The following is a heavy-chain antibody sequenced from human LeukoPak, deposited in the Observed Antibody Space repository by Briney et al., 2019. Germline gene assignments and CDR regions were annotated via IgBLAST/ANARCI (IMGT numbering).Heavy chain of an antibody. CDR2: IYYTGNT. CDR3: ARHASYFYSSPYAD. J-gene: IGHJ4*02. CDR1: PLSVTNYY. Sequence: SETLSLTCAVSPLSVTNYYWSWIRQPPGKGLEWIGYIYYTGNTNYNPSLKSRVSLSLDTSKNQFSLRLNSVTATDTAVYYCARHASYFYSSPYADWGQGTLVTVSS. V-gene: IGHV4-59*08. D-gene: IGHD3-22*01.